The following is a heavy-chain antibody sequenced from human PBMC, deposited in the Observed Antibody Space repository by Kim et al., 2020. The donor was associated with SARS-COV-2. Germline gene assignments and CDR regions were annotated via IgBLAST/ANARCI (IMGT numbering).Heavy chain of an antibody. V-gene: IGHV1-2*02. J-gene: IGHJ5*02. CDR2: INPNSGGT. Sequence: ASVKVSCKASGYTFTGYYMHWVRQAPGQGLEWMGWINPNSGGTNYAQKFQGRVTMTRDTSISTAYMELSRLRSDDTAVYYCARAPGWELLPRGGDWFDPWGQGTLVTVSS. D-gene: IGHD1-26*01. CDR1: GYTFTGYY. CDR3: ARAPGWELLPRGGDWFDP.